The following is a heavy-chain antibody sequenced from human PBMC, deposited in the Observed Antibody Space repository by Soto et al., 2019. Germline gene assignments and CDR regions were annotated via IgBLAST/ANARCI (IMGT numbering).Heavy chain of an antibody. Sequence: QVQLVQSGAEVKKPGASVKVSCKASGYTFTSYYMHWVRQAPGQGLEWMGIINPSGGSTSYARKFQGRVTRTRDTSTRTLYMERSSLRAEDTAVYYCARDVYGGYGALFYFDYWGQGTLVTVSS. D-gene: IGHD5-12*01. CDR3: ARDVYGGYGALFYFDY. V-gene: IGHV1-46*03. CDR2: INPSGGST. J-gene: IGHJ4*02. CDR1: GYTFTSYY.